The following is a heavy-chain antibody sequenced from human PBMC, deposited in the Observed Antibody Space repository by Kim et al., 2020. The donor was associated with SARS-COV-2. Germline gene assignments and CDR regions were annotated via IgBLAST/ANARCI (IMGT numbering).Heavy chain of an antibody. CDR2: ILGSDSTT. CDR3: VKGAWVDY. V-gene: IGHV3-23*01. J-gene: IGHJ4*02. CDR1: GFTFNTFD. Sequence: GGSLRLSCAASGFTFNTFDMSWIRQAPGKGLEWVSAILGSDSTTYYADSVKGRFTISRDNSKNTLYLQMNTVTAEDTALYYCVKGAWVDYCGQGTLVTVSS. D-gene: IGHD3-16*01.